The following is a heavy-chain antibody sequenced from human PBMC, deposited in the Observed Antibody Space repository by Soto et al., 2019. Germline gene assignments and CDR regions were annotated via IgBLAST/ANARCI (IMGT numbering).Heavy chain of an antibody. V-gene: IGHV3-23*01. CDR2: ISGSGFST. D-gene: IGHD4-17*01. CDR3: AKDRTFSTVTTSY. J-gene: IGHJ4*02. CDR1: GFTFSHVW. Sequence: GGSLRLSCAASGFTFSHVWMSWVRQVPGKGLEWVSTISGSGFSTYYADSVKGRFTISRDNSKNTLYLQMDSLRAEDTAVYYCAKDRTFSTVTTSYWGQGTLVTVSS.